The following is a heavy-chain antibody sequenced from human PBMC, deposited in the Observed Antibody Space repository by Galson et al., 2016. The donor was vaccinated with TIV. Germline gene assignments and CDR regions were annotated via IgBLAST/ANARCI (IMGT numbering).Heavy chain of an antibody. J-gene: IGHJ4*02. V-gene: IGHV2-70*11. CDR2: IDWDGDT. CDR1: GFSLSTSDMC. Sequence: PALVTPPQTLTLTCTFSGFSLSTSDMCVGWIRQPPGKALEWLARIDWDGDTYYSTSLKTRLTISKDTSKNQVVLRMTSMDPVDTATYFCARMVYGDYPPRFYYDNGGQGILATVSS. D-gene: IGHD4-17*01. CDR3: ARMVYGDYPPRFYYDN.